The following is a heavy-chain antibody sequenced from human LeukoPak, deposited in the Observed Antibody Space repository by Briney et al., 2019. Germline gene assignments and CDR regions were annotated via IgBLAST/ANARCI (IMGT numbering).Heavy chain of an antibody. CDR3: ARGGDYYDSSGYPDDAFDV. Sequence: ASVKVSCKASGYSFTGYYVHWVRQAPGQGLEWMGWINPKSGGTKYEQKFQGRVTVTRDTSISTAYMELSRLRSDDAAVFYCARGGDYYDSSGYPDDAFDVWGQGTMVIVSS. CDR1: GYSFTGYY. D-gene: IGHD3-22*01. J-gene: IGHJ3*01. V-gene: IGHV1-2*02. CDR2: INPKSGGT.